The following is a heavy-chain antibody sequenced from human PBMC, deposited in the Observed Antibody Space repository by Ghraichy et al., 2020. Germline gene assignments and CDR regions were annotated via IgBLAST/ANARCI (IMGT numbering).Heavy chain of an antibody. Sequence: ETLSLTCTVSGDSMSPYYWSWIRHSPGGGLELIGDIYFSGNIMYNPSLESRVTISIDTSMNQFSLQLYSVTAADTAIYYCARHRLREKNTDGWLIDLWGQGSLVTVSS. CDR1: GDSMSPYY. D-gene: IGHD2-15*01. CDR2: IYFSGNI. V-gene: IGHV4-59*08. CDR3: ARHRLREKNTDGWLIDL. J-gene: IGHJ5*02.